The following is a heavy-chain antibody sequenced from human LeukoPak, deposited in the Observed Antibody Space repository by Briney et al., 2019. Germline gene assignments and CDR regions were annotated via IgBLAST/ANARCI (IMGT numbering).Heavy chain of an antibody. CDR2: INSDGSRT. CDR1: GFTFSISW. V-gene: IGHV3-74*01. J-gene: IGHJ3*02. Sequence: GGSLRLSCAASGFTFSISWMHWVRQAPGKGLAWVSHINSDGSRTDYADSVRGRFTISRDNAKNTLYLQMNSLRAEDTAVYYCARRIAVGINAFDIWGQGTMVTVSS. CDR3: ARRIAVGINAFDI. D-gene: IGHD6-19*01.